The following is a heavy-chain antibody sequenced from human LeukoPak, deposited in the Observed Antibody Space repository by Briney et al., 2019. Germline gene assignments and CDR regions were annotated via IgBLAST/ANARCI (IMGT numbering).Heavy chain of an antibody. CDR2: INHSGST. CDR3: AREGAYSSGNWFDP. V-gene: IGHV4-39*07. CDR1: GDSVNSSDSY. J-gene: IGHJ5*02. Sequence: SSETLSLTCTVSGDSVNSSDSYWGWIRQPPGKGLEWIGEINHSGSTNYNPSLKSRVTISVDTSKNQFSLKLSSVTAADTAVYYCAREGAYSSGNWFDPWGQGTLVTVSS. D-gene: IGHD6-19*01.